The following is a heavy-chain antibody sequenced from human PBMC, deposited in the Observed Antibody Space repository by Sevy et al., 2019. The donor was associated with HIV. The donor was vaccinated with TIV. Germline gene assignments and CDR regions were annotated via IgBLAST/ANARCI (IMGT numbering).Heavy chain of an antibody. CDR2: IYPADSDI. D-gene: IGHD3-22*01. CDR1: GYSFTSYW. J-gene: IGHJ5*02. Sequence: GESLKISCKGSGYSFTSYWIGWVRQIPGKGLEWMGIIYPADSDIRYSPSFQGQVPISADKSISTAYLQWSSLKASDTAMYYCAGWATYYYDTSGFKYFDRWGQGTLVTVSS. CDR3: AGWATYYYDTSGFKYFDR. V-gene: IGHV5-51*01.